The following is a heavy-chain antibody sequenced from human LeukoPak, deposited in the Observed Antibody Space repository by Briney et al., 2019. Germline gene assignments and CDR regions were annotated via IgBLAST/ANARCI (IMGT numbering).Heavy chain of an antibody. D-gene: IGHD2-15*01. J-gene: IGHJ6*02. CDR1: GYTFTSYG. Sequence: ASVKVSCKASGYTFTSYGISWVRQAPGQGLEWMGWISAYNGNTIYAQKFQGRVTMTEDTSTDTAYMELSSLRSEDTAVYYCATASPNRIGYCSGGSCYYREDYYYYGMDVWGQGTTVTVSS. CDR3: ATASPNRIGYCSGGSCYYREDYYYYGMDV. V-gene: IGHV1-18*01. CDR2: ISAYNGNT.